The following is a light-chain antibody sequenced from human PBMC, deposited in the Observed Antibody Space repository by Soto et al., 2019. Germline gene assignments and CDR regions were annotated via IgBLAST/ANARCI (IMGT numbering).Light chain of an antibody. Sequence: QSVLTQPPSASGTPGQRVTISCSGSSSNIGKNTVNWYQQLPGTAPKLLIHSDTQRPSGVPDRFSGSKSGTSDSLAISGLQSEDEADYDCAAWDDSLNGWVFGGGTKLTVL. CDR2: SDT. CDR1: SSNIGKNT. CDR3: AAWDDSLNGWV. V-gene: IGLV1-44*01. J-gene: IGLJ3*02.